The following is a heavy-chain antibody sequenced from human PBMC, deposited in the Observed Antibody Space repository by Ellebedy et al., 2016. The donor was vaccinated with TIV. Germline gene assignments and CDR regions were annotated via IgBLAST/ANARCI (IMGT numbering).Heavy chain of an antibody. J-gene: IGHJ5*02. CDR1: GFTVSSNY. D-gene: IGHD3-3*01. CDR3: VGFGVFNL. CDR2: IKTDGSET. V-gene: IGHV3-7*01. Sequence: PGGSLRLSCAASGFTVSSNYKSWVRQAPGKGLEWVAHIKTDGSETYYVDSVKGRFTISRENAKNALFLQMDGLRVDDSAVYYCVGFGVFNLWGQGAPVTVSS.